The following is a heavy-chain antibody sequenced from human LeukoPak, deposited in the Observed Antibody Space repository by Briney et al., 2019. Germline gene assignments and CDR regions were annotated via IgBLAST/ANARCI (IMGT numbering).Heavy chain of an antibody. CDR1: GFTFSNHW. CDR3: ARDPTQYLRYGHFDY. V-gene: IGHV3-74*01. CDR2: IKPDGSST. D-gene: IGHD5/OR15-5a*01. J-gene: IGHJ4*02. Sequence: GGSLRLSCAASGFTFSNHWMHWVRQAPGKGLVWVSDIKPDGSSTSYADSVKGRFTISRDNAKNTLYLQMNSLSDEDTAVYYCARDPTQYLRYGHFDYWGQGTLVTVSS.